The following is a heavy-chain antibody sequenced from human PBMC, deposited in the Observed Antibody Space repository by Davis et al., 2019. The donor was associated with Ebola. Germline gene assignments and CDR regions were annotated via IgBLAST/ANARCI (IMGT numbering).Heavy chain of an antibody. CDR1: GFTFSSYE. CDR2: ISSSGSTI. J-gene: IGHJ5*02. D-gene: IGHD1-26*01. V-gene: IGHV3-48*03. Sequence: GESLKISCAASGFTFSSYEMNWVRQAPGKGLEWVSYISSSGSTIYYADSMKGRFTISRDNAKNSLYLQMNSLRAEDTAVYYCAGASWELTYNWFDPWGQGTLVTVSS. CDR3: AGASWELTYNWFDP.